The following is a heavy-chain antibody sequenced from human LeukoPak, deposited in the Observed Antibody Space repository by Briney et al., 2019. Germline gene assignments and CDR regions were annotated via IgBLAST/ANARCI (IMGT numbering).Heavy chain of an antibody. CDR3: AKDPSSGAYYTGYFDY. V-gene: IGHV3-30*18. D-gene: IGHD3-22*01. J-gene: IGHJ4*02. Sequence: GGSLRLSCAAPGFTFSSYAMHWVRQPPGKGLEWVAVISYDGSNKFYGDSVKGRFTLSRDDSKNTLYLQMNSLRPEDTAVYYCAKDPSSGAYYTGYFDYWGQGALVTVSS. CDR2: ISYDGSNK. CDR1: GFTFSSYA.